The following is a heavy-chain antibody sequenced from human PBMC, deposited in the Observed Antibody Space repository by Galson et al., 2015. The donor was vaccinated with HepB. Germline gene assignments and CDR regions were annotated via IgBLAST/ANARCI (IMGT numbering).Heavy chain of an antibody. Sequence: SLRLSCAASGLTFSTYSMNWVRQAPGKGLEWVSSISSSGSYIYYADSVKGRFTISRDNAKRSLYLQMNSLRAEDTAVYFCASVEITLGRGGLRTRSYFGYWGQGTLVTVSS. J-gene: IGHJ4*02. CDR1: GLTFSTYS. V-gene: IGHV3-21*01. CDR3: ASVEITLGRGGLRTRSYFGY. CDR2: ISSSGSYI. D-gene: IGHD3-10*01.